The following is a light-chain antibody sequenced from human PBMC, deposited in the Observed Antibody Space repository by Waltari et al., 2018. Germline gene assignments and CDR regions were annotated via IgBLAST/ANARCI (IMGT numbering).Light chain of an antibody. Sequence: DIQLTQSPSFLSASVGDRVTITCRASQAISSYLAWYQQKPGRAPKLLIYAASTLQSGVPSGFSGSGSGTEFTLTISSLQPEDSATYYCQQLDSFPITFGQGTRLEIK. CDR2: AAS. CDR1: QAISSY. J-gene: IGKJ5*01. V-gene: IGKV1-9*01. CDR3: QQLDSFPIT.